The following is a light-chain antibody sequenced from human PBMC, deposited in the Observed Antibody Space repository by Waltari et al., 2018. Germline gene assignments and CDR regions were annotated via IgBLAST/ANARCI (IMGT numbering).Light chain of an antibody. J-gene: IGLJ2*01. CDR1: SSNIGAGYD. Sequence: QSVLTQPPSVSGAPGQRVTISCTGSSSNIGAGYDVHWYQQLPGTAPKLLIYDKNNRPSGGPDRFSGSKSGTSASLASTGLQAEDEADYYCQSYDSSLSGSVFGGGTKLTVL. V-gene: IGLV1-40*01. CDR2: DKN. CDR3: QSYDSSLSGSV.